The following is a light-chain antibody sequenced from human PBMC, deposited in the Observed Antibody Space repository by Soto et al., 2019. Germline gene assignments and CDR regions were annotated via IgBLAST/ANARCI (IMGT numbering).Light chain of an antibody. Sequence: MHMTLSPSSLSASVGYRATIPCQASQNINNYLNWYQQKKGRAPKLLIYDASNLEAGVPSRFRGSGYGTDFTLSINSLQPEDFATYHCQQAYSFPITFGQGTRLEIK. V-gene: IGKV1-33*01. CDR1: QNINNY. CDR2: DAS. CDR3: QQAYSFPIT. J-gene: IGKJ5*01.